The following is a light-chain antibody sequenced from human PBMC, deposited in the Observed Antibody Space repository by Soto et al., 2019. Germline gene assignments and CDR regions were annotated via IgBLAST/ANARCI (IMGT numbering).Light chain of an antibody. CDR3: QQYNSFPGT. V-gene: IGKV1-5*03. J-gene: IGKJ1*01. CDR1: QTIGTW. CDR2: RTS. Sequence: DIQMTQSPSTLSASVGDRVTITCRASQTIGTWLAWYQQKPGKAPKLLISRTSTLESGVPSRFSGSGSGTEFTLTISSLQPDDFATYHCQQYNSFPGTF.